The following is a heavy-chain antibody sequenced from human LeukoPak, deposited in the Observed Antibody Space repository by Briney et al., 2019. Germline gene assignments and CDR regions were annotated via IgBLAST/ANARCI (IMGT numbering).Heavy chain of an antibody. J-gene: IGHJ4*02. CDR1: EFSVGSNY. D-gene: IGHD3-10*01. V-gene: IGHV3-66*01. CDR2: IYSGGST. CDR3: AKVAKYYYGSETYYFFEH. Sequence: GGSLRLSCAASEFSVGSNYMTWVRQAPGKGLEWVSLIYSGGSTYYADSVKGRFTISRDNSKNTLYLQMNSLRVEDTAVYYCAKVAKYYYGSETYYFFEHWGQGTPVTASS.